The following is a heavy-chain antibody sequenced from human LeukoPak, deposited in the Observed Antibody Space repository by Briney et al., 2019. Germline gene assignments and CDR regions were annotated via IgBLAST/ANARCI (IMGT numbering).Heavy chain of an antibody. CDR1: GFTFSSYG. CDR2: IRYDGSNK. J-gene: IGHJ4*02. CDR3: ARYYYDGSGYFYFDY. D-gene: IGHD3-22*01. V-gene: IGHV3-30*02. Sequence: PGGSLRLSCAASGFTFSSYGMYWVRQAPGKGLEWVAFIRYDGSNKYYADSVKGRFTTSRDNSKNSLYLQMNSLRAEDTALYYCARYYYDGSGYFYFDYWGQGTLVTVSS.